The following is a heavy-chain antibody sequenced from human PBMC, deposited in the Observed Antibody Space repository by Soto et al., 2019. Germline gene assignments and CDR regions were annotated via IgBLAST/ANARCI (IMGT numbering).Heavy chain of an antibody. CDR2: INHSGST. V-gene: IGHV4-34*01. CDR1: GGSFSGYY. D-gene: IGHD2-2*01. CDR3: ARAPIVVVPAATDYYYYYTDV. Sequence: SETLSLTCAVYGGSFSGYYWSWIRQPPGKGLEWIGEINHSGSTNYNPSLKSRVTISVDTSKNQFSLKLSSVTAADTAVYYCARAPIVVVPAATDYYYYYTDVWGKGTTVTVSS. J-gene: IGHJ6*03.